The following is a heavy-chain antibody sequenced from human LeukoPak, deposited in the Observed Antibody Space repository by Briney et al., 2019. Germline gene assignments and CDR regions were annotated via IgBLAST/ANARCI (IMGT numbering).Heavy chain of an antibody. D-gene: IGHD1-26*01. Sequence: SETLSLTCTVSGGSISSYYWSWIRQPPGKGLEWIGYIYYSGSTNYNPSLKSRVTISVDTSKNQFSLKLSSVTAADTAVYYCARVQPGEWELISWYFDLWGRGTLVTVSS. V-gene: IGHV4-59*08. CDR3: ARVQPGEWELISWYFDL. CDR2: IYYSGST. J-gene: IGHJ2*01. CDR1: GGSISSYY.